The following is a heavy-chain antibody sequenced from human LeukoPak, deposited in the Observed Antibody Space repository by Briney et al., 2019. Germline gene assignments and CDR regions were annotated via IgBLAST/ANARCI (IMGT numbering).Heavy chain of an antibody. CDR1: GFTFSSYA. D-gene: IGHD6-19*01. V-gene: IGHV3-21*01. CDR3: ARDSSGRSGDY. Sequence: PGGSLRLSCAASGFTFSSYAMSWVRQAPGKGLEWVSSISSSSSYIYYADSVKGRFTISRDNAKNSLYLQMNSLRAEDTAVYYCARDSSGRSGDYWGQGTLVTVSS. CDR2: ISSSSSYI. J-gene: IGHJ4*02.